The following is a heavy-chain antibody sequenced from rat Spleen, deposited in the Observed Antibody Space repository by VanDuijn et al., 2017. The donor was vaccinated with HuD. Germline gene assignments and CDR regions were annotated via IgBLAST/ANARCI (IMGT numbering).Heavy chain of an antibody. CDR1: GFTFSDFY. D-gene: IGHD1-11*01. CDR3: ARAGYGGNAKWFAY. Sequence: EVQLVESGGGLVEPGRSLKLSCAASGFTFSDFYMAWVRQAPKKGLEWVASISYEGSSTYYRDSVKGRFTISRDNAKSTLYLQMDSLRSEDTATYYWARAGYGGNAKWFAYWGQGTLVTVSS. CDR2: ISYEGSST. V-gene: IGHV5-22*01. J-gene: IGHJ3*01.